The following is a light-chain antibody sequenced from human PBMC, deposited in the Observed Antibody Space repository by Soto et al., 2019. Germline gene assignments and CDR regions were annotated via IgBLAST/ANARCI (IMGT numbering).Light chain of an antibody. V-gene: IGKV3-11*01. CDR1: LPISNY. CDR3: QHRMNWPLT. Sequence: TQYPFYLSASVGDRIKITCRASLPISNYLAWYQQRPGPPHRLLIYGAYSRATGIPDRFSGSGSGTDFTLTIRSLEPEDFAVYYCQHRMNWPLTAGQGTRLEI. J-gene: IGKJ5*01. CDR2: GAY.